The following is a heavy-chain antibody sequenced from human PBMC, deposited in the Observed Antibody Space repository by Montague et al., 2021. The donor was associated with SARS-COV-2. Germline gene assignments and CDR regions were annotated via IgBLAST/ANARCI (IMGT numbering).Heavy chain of an antibody. Sequence: SETLSLTCAVYGGSFSNYYWSWIRQPPGKGLEWIGDSNHRGSTNYNPSLKSRVTISVDTSKNQFSLTLNSVTAADTAVYYCARGTLSMNMAVVVLLGGIYWFDSGGQGTLVAVSS. V-gene: IGHV4-34*01. CDR2: SNHRGST. D-gene: IGHD3-22*01. CDR1: GGSFSNYY. CDR3: ARGTLSMNMAVVVLLGGIYWFDS. J-gene: IGHJ5*01.